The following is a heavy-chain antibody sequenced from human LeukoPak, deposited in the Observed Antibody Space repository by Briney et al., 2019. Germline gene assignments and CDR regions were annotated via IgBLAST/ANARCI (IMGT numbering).Heavy chain of an antibody. D-gene: IGHD6-13*01. CDR1: GGTFSSYA. J-gene: IGHJ5*02. CDR2: IIPIFGTA. CDR3: ARAASTSIAAAGWFDP. Sequence: ASVKVSCKASGGTFSSYAISWVRQAPGQGLEWMGGIIPIFGTANYAQKFQGRVTITTDESTSTAYMELSSLRSEDTAVYYCARAASTSIAAAGWFDPWGQGTLVTVSS. V-gene: IGHV1-69*05.